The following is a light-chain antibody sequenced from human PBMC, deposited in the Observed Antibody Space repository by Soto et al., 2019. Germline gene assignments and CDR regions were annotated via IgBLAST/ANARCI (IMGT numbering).Light chain of an antibody. CDR1: SSDVGGYNY. CDR2: EVT. CDR3: SSYTSRVV. V-gene: IGLV2-14*01. Sequence: QSALTQPASVSGSPGQSITISCTGTSSDVGGYNYVSWYQQHPGKAPKLIIYEVTNRPSGVSNRFSGSKSGNTASLTISGLQAEDEADYYCSSYTSRVVFGGGTQLTVL. J-gene: IGLJ2*01.